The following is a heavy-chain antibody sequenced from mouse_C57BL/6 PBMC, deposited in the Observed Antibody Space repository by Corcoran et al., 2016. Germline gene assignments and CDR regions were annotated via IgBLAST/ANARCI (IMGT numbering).Heavy chain of an antibody. CDR2: INTYSGVP. V-gene: IGHV9-3*01. J-gene: IGHJ4*01. CDR3: ASHTPAMDY. Sequence: QIQLVQSGPELKKPGETVKISCKASGYTFTTYGMSWVKQAPGKGLKWMGWINTYSGVPTYADGFKGRFAFSLETSASTAYLQINNLKNEDTATYFCASHTPAMDYWGQGTSVTVSS. CDR1: GYTFTTYG. D-gene: IGHD6-1*01.